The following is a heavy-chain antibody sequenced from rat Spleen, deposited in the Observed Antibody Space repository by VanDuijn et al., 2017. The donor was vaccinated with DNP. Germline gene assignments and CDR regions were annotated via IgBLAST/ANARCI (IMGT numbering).Heavy chain of an antibody. D-gene: IGHD1-6*01. CDR2: INLDGSRT. J-gene: IGHJ4*01. V-gene: IGHV5S10*01. Sequence: EVQLVESGGGLVQPGRSLKLSCAASGFTFSDYNMAWVRQTPEKGLEWVATINLDGSRTYCRDSVKGRFTVSRDNGKNTLYLQMDSLRSEDTGPDYCTTSEAYTTDAGGQGTSVTVSS. CDR3: TTSEAYTTDA. CDR1: GFTFSDYN.